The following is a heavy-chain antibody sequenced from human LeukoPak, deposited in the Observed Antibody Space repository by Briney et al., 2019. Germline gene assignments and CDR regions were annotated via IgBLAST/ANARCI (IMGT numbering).Heavy chain of an antibody. D-gene: IGHD2-15*01. CDR1: GGTPNSYA. Sequence: ASVKVSCKVSGGTPNSYAINWLRQAPGQGLEWMGWMNPNSGNTGYAQKFQGRVTMTRNTSISTAYMELSSLRSEDTAVYYCARGSRDIVVVVAAYNWFDPWGQGTLVTVSS. V-gene: IGHV1-8*01. CDR3: ARGSRDIVVVVAAYNWFDP. CDR2: MNPNSGNT. J-gene: IGHJ5*02.